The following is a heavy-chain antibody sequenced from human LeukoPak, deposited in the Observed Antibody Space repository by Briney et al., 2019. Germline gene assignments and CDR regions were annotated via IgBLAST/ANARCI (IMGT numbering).Heavy chain of an antibody. CDR1: GFTFGSYA. V-gene: IGHV3-23*01. CDR2: ISGSGSST. Sequence: GGSLRLSCAASGFTFGSYAMSWVRQAPGKGLEWVSAISGSGSSTYYADSVKGRFTISRDNSKNTLSLQMNSLRAEDTAVYYCAKGGSFYDSSGYADYWRQGTLVTVSS. CDR3: AKGGSFYDSSGYADY. J-gene: IGHJ4*02. D-gene: IGHD3-22*01.